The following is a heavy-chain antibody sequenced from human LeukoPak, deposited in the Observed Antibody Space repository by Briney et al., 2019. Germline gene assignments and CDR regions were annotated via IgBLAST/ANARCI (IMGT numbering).Heavy chain of an antibody. D-gene: IGHD3-10*01. J-gene: IGHJ4*02. CDR3: ARAVGGDGSGSL. Sequence: PSETLSLTCTVSGGSISSYYWSWIRQPPGKGLEWIGYIFYSGSTDYNPSLKSRVTMSVDMSTGQISLKLSSVTAADTAVYYCARAVGGDGSGSLWGPGTLVTVSS. CDR1: GGSISSYY. CDR2: IFYSGST. V-gene: IGHV4-59*01.